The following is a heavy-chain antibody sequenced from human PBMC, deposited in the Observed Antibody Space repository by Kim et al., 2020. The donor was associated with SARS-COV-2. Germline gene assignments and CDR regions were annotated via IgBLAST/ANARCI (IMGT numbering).Heavy chain of an antibody. Sequence: GGSLRLSCAASGFTFSSYSMNWVRQAPGKGLEWVSSISSSRSYIYYADSVKGRFTISRDNAKNSLYLQMNSLRAEDTAVYYCARDLAAGTEAPFFDYWGQGTLVTVSS. CDR1: GFTFSSYS. V-gene: IGHV3-21*01. CDR3: ARDLAAGTEAPFFDY. D-gene: IGHD6-13*01. J-gene: IGHJ4*02. CDR2: ISSSRSYI.